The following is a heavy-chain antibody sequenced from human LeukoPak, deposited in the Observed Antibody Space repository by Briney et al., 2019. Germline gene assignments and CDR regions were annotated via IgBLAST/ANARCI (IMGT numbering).Heavy chain of an antibody. D-gene: IGHD6-6*01. Sequence: PGGSLRLSCAASGFTCTIYAMSWVRQAPGKGLEWVSTIGSSGDSTYYAGSVKGRFTISRDSSKDTLYLQMNSLRAEDTAAYFCPRLGSSTVSFDHWGQGTLVTVSS. CDR1: GFTCTIYA. CDR2: IGSSGDST. J-gene: IGHJ4*02. V-gene: IGHV3-23*01. CDR3: PRLGSSTVSFDH.